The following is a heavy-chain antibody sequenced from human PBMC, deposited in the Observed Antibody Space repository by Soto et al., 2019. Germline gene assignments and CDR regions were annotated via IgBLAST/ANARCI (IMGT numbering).Heavy chain of an antibody. CDR1: GGTFNTYT. CDR3: AITYCRDNSCPRDFDF. Sequence: QVQVVQSGAEVRKPESSVKVSCTPSGGTFNTYTVNWVRLAPRHGLEWMGRFIPILDMANYAQKFQDRVTITADRSTFTAYMELNSLTSDDTAVYYCAITYCRDNSCPRDFDFWGPGTRVTVSS. CDR2: FIPILDMA. D-gene: IGHD2-21*01. V-gene: IGHV1-69*02. J-gene: IGHJ4*02.